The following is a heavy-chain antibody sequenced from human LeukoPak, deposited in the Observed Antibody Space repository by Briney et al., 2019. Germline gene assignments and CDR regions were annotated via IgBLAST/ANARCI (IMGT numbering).Heavy chain of an antibody. V-gene: IGHV4-59*08. Sequence: PSETLSLTCTVSGGSISSYHWSWIRQSPGKGLEWMGYIQYSGSHSRTPSLKSRVTISVDSSKNQYSLKLSSVTAADTAVYYCASLIYDSSGYYFDKWGQGTLVTVSS. CDR3: ASLIYDSSGYYFDK. D-gene: IGHD3-22*01. CDR2: IQYSGSH. J-gene: IGHJ4*02. CDR1: GGSISSYH.